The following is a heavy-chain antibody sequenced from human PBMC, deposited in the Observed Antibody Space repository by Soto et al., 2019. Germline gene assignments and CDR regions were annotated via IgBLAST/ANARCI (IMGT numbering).Heavy chain of an antibody. V-gene: IGHV3-23*01. J-gene: IGHJ4*02. CDR1: GFTFSSYA. Sequence: GGSLRLSCAASGFTFSSYAMSWVRQAPGKGLEWVSAISGSGGSTYYADSVKGRFTISRDNSKNTLYLQMNSLRAEDTAVYYCAKYGSVRNLGIYYGYFDYWGQGTLVTVSS. D-gene: IGHD3-22*01. CDR3: AKYGSVRNLGIYYGYFDY. CDR2: ISGSGGST.